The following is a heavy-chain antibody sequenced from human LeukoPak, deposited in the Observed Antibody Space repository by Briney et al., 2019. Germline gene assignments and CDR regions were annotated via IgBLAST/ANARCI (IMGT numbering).Heavy chain of an antibody. Sequence: GGSLRLSCAASGFTFSSYAMSWVRQAPGKGLEWVSAISGSGGSTGYADSVKGRFTISRDNAKNSLYLQMNSLRAEDTALYHCARAYSSSWYGPGGYYYGMDVWGQGTTVTVSS. J-gene: IGHJ6*02. CDR2: ISGSGGST. D-gene: IGHD6-13*01. CDR3: ARAYSSSWYGPGGYYYGMDV. V-gene: IGHV3-20*01. CDR1: GFTFSSYA.